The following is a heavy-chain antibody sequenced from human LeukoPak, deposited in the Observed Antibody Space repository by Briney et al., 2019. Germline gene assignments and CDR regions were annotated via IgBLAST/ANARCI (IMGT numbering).Heavy chain of an antibody. CDR2: IYYSGST. CDR1: GGSISSYY. V-gene: IGHV4-59*08. J-gene: IGHJ5*02. D-gene: IGHD6-13*01. CDR3: ARHPRAAAGPLRGSWFDP. Sequence: NSSETLSLTCTVSGGSISSYYWSWIRQPPGKGLEWIGYIYYSGSTNYNPSLKSRVTISVDTSKNQFSLKLSSVTAADTAVYYCARHPRAAAGPLRGSWFDPWGQGTLVTVSS.